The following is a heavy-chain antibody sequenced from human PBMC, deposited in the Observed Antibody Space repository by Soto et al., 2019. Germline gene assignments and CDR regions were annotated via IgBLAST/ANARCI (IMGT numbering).Heavy chain of an antibody. J-gene: IGHJ4*02. D-gene: IGHD3-10*01. Sequence: PSETLSLTCAVSGGSISSDGCSWRWIRQPPGKGLEWIGYIYHSGSTYYNPSLKSRVTISVDRSKNQFSLKLSSVTAADTAVYYCARGPMVRGVNGGRNFDYWGQGTLVTVYS. CDR2: IYHSGST. V-gene: IGHV4-30-2*01. CDR3: ARGPMVRGVNGGRNFDY. CDR1: GGSISSDGCS.